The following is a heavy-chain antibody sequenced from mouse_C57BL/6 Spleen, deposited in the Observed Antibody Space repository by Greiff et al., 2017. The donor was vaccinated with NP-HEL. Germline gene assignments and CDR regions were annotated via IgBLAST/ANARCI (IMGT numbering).Heavy chain of an antibody. CDR2: INPNNGGT. D-gene: IGHD2-4*01. J-gene: IGHJ4*01. Sequence: EVQLQQSGPELVKPGASVKISCKASGYTFTDYYMNWVKQSHGKSLEWIGDINPNNGGTSYNQKFKGKATLTVDKSSSTAYMELRSLTSEDSAVYYCASERGYDYGAMDYWGQGTSVTVSS. V-gene: IGHV1-26*01. CDR1: GYTFTDYY. CDR3: ASERGYDYGAMDY.